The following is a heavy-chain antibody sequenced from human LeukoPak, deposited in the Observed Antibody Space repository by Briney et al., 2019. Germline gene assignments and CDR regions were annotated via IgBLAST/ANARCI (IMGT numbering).Heavy chain of an antibody. CDR2: TYSGGRT. D-gene: IGHD3-22*01. V-gene: IGHV3-53*01. J-gene: IGHJ4*02. CDR1: GFTVSSNY. CDR3: AKDLLMIVYFFDY. Sequence: GGSLRLSCAASGFTVSSNYMSWVRQAPGKGLEWVSVTYSGGRTYYADSVKGRFTISRDNSKNTLYLQMNSLRAEDTAVYYCAKDLLMIVYFFDYWGQGTLVTVSS.